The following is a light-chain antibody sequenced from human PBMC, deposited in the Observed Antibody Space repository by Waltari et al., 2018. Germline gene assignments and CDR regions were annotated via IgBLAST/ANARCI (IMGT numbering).Light chain of an antibody. V-gene: IGLV2-14*03. CDR2: DDT. Sequence: QSALTQPASVSGSPGQSITISCSGVGSAVGASDSVSWHQHHPGKAPQVIIYDDTNRPSGVSDRFSASKSANTASLTISRLQPEDEADYYCSSQTLDGLVLFGGGTRLTVL. CDR1: GSAVGASDS. CDR3: SSQTLDGLVL. J-gene: IGLJ2*01.